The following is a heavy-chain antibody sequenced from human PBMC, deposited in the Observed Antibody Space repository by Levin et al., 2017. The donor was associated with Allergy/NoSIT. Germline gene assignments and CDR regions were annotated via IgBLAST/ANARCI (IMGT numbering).Heavy chain of an antibody. D-gene: IGHD2-21*01. J-gene: IGHJ4*02. CDR3: ARGVAGNDY. CDR1: GGSFSNYY. V-gene: IGHV4-34*01. Sequence: TSETLSLTCAVYGGSFSNYYWSWIRQPPGKGLEWIGEINHSGSTNYNPSLKSRVTISVDTSKNQFSLKLSSVTGADTAVYYCARGVAGNDYWGQGTLVTVSS. CDR2: INHSGST.